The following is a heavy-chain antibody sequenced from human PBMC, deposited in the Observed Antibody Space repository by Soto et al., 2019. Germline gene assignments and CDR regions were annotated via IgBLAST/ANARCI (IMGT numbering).Heavy chain of an antibody. CDR3: ARDPAADGYYGMDV. Sequence: EVQLVESGGGLVKPGGSLRLSCVASEFSFSTYNMNWVRQAPGKGLEWVSFISSTSSHIHYADSVKGRFTISRDNAKSSLYLQMNSLRAEDTAVYYCARDPAADGYYGMDVWGQGTTVTVSS. J-gene: IGHJ6*02. CDR2: ISSTSSHI. V-gene: IGHV3-21*01. D-gene: IGHD6-13*01. CDR1: EFSFSTYN.